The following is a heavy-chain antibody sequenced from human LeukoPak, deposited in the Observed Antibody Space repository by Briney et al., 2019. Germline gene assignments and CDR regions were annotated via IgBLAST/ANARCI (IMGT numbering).Heavy chain of an antibody. CDR3: ARVREGGYSYGLFDP. D-gene: IGHD5-18*01. CDR2: IYYSGST. J-gene: IGHJ5*02. V-gene: IGHV4-59*01. Sequence: SETLSLTCTVSGGSISSYYWSWIRQPPGKGLEWIGYIYYSGSTNYNPSLKSRVTISVDTSKNQFSLKLSSVTAADTAVYYCARVREGGYSYGLFDPWGQGTLVTVSS. CDR1: GGSISSYY.